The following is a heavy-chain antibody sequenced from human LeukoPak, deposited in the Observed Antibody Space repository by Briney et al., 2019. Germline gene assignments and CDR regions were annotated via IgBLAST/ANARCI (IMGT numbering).Heavy chain of an antibody. V-gene: IGHV4-39*01. J-gene: IGHJ2*01. CDR3: ATLAYCGGDCYSGWYFDL. Sequence: SPPETLSLTCTVSGGSICSSSYYWGWIRQPPGKGLEWIGSIYYSGSTYYNPSLKSRVTISVDTSKNQFSLKLSSVTAADTAVYYCATLAYCGGDCYSGWYFDLWGRGTLVTVSS. D-gene: IGHD2-21*02. CDR1: GGSICSSSYY. CDR2: IYYSGST.